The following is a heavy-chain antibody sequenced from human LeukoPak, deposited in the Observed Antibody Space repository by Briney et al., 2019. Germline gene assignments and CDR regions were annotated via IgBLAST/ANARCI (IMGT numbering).Heavy chain of an antibody. CDR1: GFTFSSYA. V-gene: IGHV3-30-3*01. D-gene: IGHD2-2*01. CDR2: ISYDGSNK. Sequence: GGSLRLSCAASGFTFSSYAMHWVRQAPGKGLEWVAVISYDGSNKYYADSVKGRFTISRDNSENTLYLQMNSLRAEDTAVYYCARDGLYCSSTSCFPDAFDIWGQGTMVTVSS. CDR3: ARDGLYCSSTSCFPDAFDI. J-gene: IGHJ3*02.